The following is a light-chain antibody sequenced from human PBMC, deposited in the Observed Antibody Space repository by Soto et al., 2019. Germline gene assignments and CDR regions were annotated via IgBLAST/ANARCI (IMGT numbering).Light chain of an antibody. Sequence: QTVVPQEPSLTVSPGGTGTLTCAASTGAVTRGNYPTWFQQKPGQAPRALIYSTNHKYSWTPARFSGSLLGGKAALTLSGVQPEDEADYYCLLYYGGQLGVFGGGTKVTVL. CDR2: STN. V-gene: IGLV7-43*01. J-gene: IGLJ2*01. CDR3: LLYYGGQLGV. CDR1: TGAVTRGNY.